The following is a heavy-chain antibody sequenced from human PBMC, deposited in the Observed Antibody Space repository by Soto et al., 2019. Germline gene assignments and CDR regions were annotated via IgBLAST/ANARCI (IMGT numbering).Heavy chain of an antibody. V-gene: IGHV3-23*01. CDR1: GFTFSNYA. Sequence: EVQLLESGGGLVQPGGSLRLSCAASGFTFSNYAVTWVRQAPGKGLEWVSTISGSGGSTYYADSVKGRFTISRDNSKNTLYLQMNSLRAEDTAVYYCAKAYDSSPYDAFDIWGQGTMVTVSS. CDR2: ISGSGGST. D-gene: IGHD3-22*01. CDR3: AKAYDSSPYDAFDI. J-gene: IGHJ3*02.